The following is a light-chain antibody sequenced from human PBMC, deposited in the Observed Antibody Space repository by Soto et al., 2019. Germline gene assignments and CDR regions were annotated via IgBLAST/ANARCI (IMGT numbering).Light chain of an antibody. CDR3: QQAGSFPWT. CDR2: AAS. CDR1: QSITSW. Sequence: DVLMTQSPSSVSASVGDRLTITCRASQSITSWWLAWYQQKPGRAPKLLISAASTLQSGVPARFSGSGSGTDFTLTISRLQPEDFAAYICQQAGSFPWTFGQGTTVEV. V-gene: IGKV1D-12*01. J-gene: IGKJ1*01.